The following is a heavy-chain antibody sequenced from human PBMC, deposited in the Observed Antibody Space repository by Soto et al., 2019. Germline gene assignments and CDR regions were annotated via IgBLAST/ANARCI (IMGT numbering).Heavy chain of an antibody. CDR1: GGSFSGYY. J-gene: IGHJ6*03. D-gene: IGHD6-6*01. CDR3: ATQAPYSSSPYYYYYLDV. CDR2: INHTGST. V-gene: IGHV4-34*01. Sequence: SETLSLTCAVYGGSFSGYYWSWIRQSPGKGLEWNGEINHTGSTNYNPSLKSRATISVDTSKNQFSLKLNSVTAADTAVYYCATQAPYSSSPYYYYYLDVWGKGTTVTVSS.